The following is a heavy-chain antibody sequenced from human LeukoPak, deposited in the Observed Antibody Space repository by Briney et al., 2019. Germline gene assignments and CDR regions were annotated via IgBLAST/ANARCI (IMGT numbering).Heavy chain of an antibody. CDR3: ARDPTTVVTTPYYFDF. D-gene: IGHD4-23*01. CDR1: GGSFGGYH. CDR2: INDRGHT. J-gene: IGHJ4*02. Sequence: SETRSLTCAVHGGSFGGYHWNWISPLQGKLLEWIGEINDRGHTNYNPSLESRVTISVDTSKKQFSLKLSSVAAADTAVYYCARDPTTVVTTPYYFDFWGQGTLVTVSS. V-gene: IGHV4-34*01.